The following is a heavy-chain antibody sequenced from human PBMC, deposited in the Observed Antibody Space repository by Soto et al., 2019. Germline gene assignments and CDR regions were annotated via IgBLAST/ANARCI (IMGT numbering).Heavy chain of an antibody. V-gene: IGHV3-21*01. CDR2: ISSSSSYI. CDR1: GFTFSSYS. D-gene: IGHD1-26*01. CDR3: ARDLVGAYY. Sequence: GRSLRLSCAASGFTFSSYSMNWVRQAPGKGLEWVSSISSSSSYIYYADSVKGRFTISRDNAKNSLYLQMNSLRAEDTAVYCCARDLVGAYYWGQGTLVTVSS. J-gene: IGHJ4*02.